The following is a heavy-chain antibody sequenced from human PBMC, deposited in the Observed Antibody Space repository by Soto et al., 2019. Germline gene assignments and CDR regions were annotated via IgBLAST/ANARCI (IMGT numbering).Heavy chain of an antibody. CDR2: ISGSSDTST. CDR3: AKDTSGWYSNWFDP. CDR1: GFTFSSYA. Sequence: GGSLRLSCAASGFTFSSYAMSWVRQPPGKGLEWVSTISGSSDTSTYYADSVKGRFTISRDNSKNTLYLQMNSLRVEDTAVYYCAKDTSGWYSNWFDPWGQGTLVTV. D-gene: IGHD6-19*01. J-gene: IGHJ5*02. V-gene: IGHV3-23*01.